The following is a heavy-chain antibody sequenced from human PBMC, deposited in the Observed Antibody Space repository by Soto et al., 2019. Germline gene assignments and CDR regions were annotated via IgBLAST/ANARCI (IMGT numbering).Heavy chain of an antibody. CDR2: IIPIFGTA. CDR1: GGTFSSYA. D-gene: IGHD6-19*01. J-gene: IGHJ4*02. Sequence: QVQLVQSGAEVKKPGSSVKVSCKASGGTFSSYAISWVRQAPGQGLEWMGGIIPIFGTANYAQKFQGRVTITADESTCRAYMELSSLRSEDTAVYYCASWSHIAVARRGSDYWGQGTLVTVSS. CDR3: ASWSHIAVARRGSDY. V-gene: IGHV1-69*01.